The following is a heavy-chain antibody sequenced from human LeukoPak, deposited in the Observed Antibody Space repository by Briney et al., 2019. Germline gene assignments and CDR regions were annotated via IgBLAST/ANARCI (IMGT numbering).Heavy chain of an antibody. Sequence: PSETLSLTCTVSGGSIRSSYYYWGWIRQPPGKGLEWIGEINHSGSTNYNPSLKSRVTISVDTSKNQFSLKLSSVTAADTAVYYCARGPDPLGWGSYRYGMDVWGQGTTVTVSS. J-gene: IGHJ6*02. CDR1: GGSIRSSYYY. CDR3: ARGPDPLGWGSYRYGMDV. CDR2: INHSGST. V-gene: IGHV4-39*07. D-gene: IGHD3-16*02.